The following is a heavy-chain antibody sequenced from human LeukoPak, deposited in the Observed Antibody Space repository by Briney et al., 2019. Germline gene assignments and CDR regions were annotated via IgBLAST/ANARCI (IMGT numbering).Heavy chain of an antibody. J-gene: IGHJ3*02. D-gene: IGHD3-16*01. CDR3: GASRQYVGAFDI. CDR2: INSGGTTI. CDR1: GFTFSTYE. Sequence: GGSLRLSCAASGFTFSTYELYWVRQAPGKGLEWISYINSGGTTIKYADSVRGRFTISRDDGRESLYLQMNSLRVEDTAIYYCGASRQYVGAFDIWGQGTLVSVSS. V-gene: IGHV3-48*03.